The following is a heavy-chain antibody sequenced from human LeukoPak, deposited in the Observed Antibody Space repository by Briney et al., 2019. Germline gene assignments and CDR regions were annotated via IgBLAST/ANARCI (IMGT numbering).Heavy chain of an antibody. D-gene: IGHD5-12*01. CDR1: DFRDYY. Sequence: ASVKVSCKTSDFRDYYMNWVRQAPGQGLEWLGWINPKSGDTDYAQKFQGRVTMTRDTSINTAYMELSGLKPEDTAIYYCASGYSGYDLNYWGQGTQVTVSS. CDR3: ASGYSGYDLNY. V-gene: IGHV1-2*02. J-gene: IGHJ4*02. CDR2: INPKSGDT.